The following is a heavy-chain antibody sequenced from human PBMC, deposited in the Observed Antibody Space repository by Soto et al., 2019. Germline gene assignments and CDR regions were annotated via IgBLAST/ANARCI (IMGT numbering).Heavy chain of an antibody. V-gene: IGHV4-61*01. CDR1: GGSVSSGSYY. Sequence: SETLSLTCTVSGGSVSSGSYYWSWIRQPPGKGLEWIGDIYYSGSTNYNPSLKSRVTISVDTSKNQFSLKLNSVTVADTAVYYCARFQRYDSSGYSRNYPFDYWGQGTLVTVSS. J-gene: IGHJ4*02. CDR3: ARFQRYDSSGYSRNYPFDY. CDR2: IYYSGST. D-gene: IGHD3-22*01.